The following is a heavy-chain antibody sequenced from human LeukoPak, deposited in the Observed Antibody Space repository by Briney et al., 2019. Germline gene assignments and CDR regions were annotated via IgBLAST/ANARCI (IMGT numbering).Heavy chain of an antibody. V-gene: IGHV1-2*02. J-gene: IGHJ4*02. Sequence: ASVKVSCKASGYTFTGYYMHWVRQAPGQGLEWMGWINPNSGGTNYAQKLQGRVTMTTDTSTSTAYMELRSLRSDDTAVYYCARDSEGDYGGNFDYWGQGTLVTVSS. CDR2: INPNSGGT. CDR3: ARDSEGDYGGNFDY. CDR1: GYTFTGYY. D-gene: IGHD4-23*01.